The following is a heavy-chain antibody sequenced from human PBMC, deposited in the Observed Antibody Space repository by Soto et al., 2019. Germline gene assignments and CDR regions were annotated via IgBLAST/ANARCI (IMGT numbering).Heavy chain of an antibody. CDR1: VYSFTSYW. CDR3: ASSSDPRSYPFDY. CDR2: IDPSDSYT. D-gene: IGHD2-2*01. J-gene: IGHJ4*02. V-gene: IGHV5-10-1*01. Sequence: RGESLKISCKGSVYSFTSYWISWVRQMPGKGLEWMGRIDPSDSYTNYSPSFQGHVTISADKSISTAYLQWSSLKASDTAMYYCASSSDPRSYPFDYWGQGTLVTVSS.